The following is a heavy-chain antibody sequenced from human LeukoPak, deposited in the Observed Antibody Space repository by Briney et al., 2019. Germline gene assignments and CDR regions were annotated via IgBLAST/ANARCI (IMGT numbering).Heavy chain of an antibody. Sequence: SETLSLTCTVSCDSITTSSYYWGWIRQPPGKGLEWIGNIYYSGSTYYNPSLKSRVTISVDTSKNQFSLWLSSVTAADTAVYYCARLETYDSTLDYWGQGTLVTVSS. CDR1: CDSITTSSYY. CDR3: ARLETYDSTLDY. J-gene: IGHJ4*02. CDR2: IYYSGST. V-gene: IGHV4-39*01. D-gene: IGHD3-22*01.